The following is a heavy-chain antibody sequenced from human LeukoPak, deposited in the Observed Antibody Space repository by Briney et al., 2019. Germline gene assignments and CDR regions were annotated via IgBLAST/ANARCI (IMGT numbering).Heavy chain of an antibody. Sequence: PSETLSLTCTVSGDSVSSGSYYWSWIRQPPGRGLEWIGYIHYSGSTNYNPSLKSRVTISVDTSKNQFSLKLSSVTAADTAVYYCARDYPPPGIAAAGHYYYYYGMDVWGQGTTVTVSS. V-gene: IGHV4-61*01. J-gene: IGHJ6*02. D-gene: IGHD6-13*01. CDR2: IHYSGST. CDR3: ARDYPPPGIAAAGHYYYYYGMDV. CDR1: GDSVSSGSYY.